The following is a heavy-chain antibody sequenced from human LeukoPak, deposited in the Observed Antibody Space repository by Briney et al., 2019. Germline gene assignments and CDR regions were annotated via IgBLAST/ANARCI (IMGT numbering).Heavy chain of an antibody. D-gene: IGHD3-10*01. CDR2: INVGNGNT. Sequence: ASVKVSCKASGYTFVSHGVHWARQAPGQRLEGMGMINVGNGNTQYSQNFQGRVTFSRDISANTIYMDLSSLRIEDTAIYYCARADGPGTWTINYWGRGTLVTVSS. V-gene: IGHV1-3*01. J-gene: IGHJ4*02. CDR1: GYTFVSHG. CDR3: ARADGPGTWTINY.